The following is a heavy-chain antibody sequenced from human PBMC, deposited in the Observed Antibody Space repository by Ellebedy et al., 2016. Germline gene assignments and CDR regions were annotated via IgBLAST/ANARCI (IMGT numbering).Heavy chain of an antibody. Sequence: ASVKVSCXASGYTFTSYDINWVRQATGQGLEWMGWMNPHSGNSGYAQKFQGRVTMTRNTSISTAYMELSSLRSEDTAVYYCARVTIFYGMDVWGQGTTVTVSS. V-gene: IGHV1-8*01. CDR2: MNPHSGNS. CDR1: GYTFTSYD. J-gene: IGHJ6*02. D-gene: IGHD3-9*01. CDR3: ARVTIFYGMDV.